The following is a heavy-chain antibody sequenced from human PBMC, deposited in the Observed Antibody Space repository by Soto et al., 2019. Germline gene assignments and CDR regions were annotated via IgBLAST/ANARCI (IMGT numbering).Heavy chain of an antibody. CDR2: IIPIFGTA. CDR3: ASQVGDPYEVLGEFDY. CDR1: GGTFSSYA. V-gene: IGHV1-69*13. D-gene: IGHD1-26*01. J-gene: IGHJ4*02. Sequence: GASVKVSCKASGGTFSSYAISWVRQAPGQGLEWMGGIIPIFGTANYAQKFQGRVTITADESTSTAYMELSSLRSEDTAVYYCASQVGDPYEVLGEFDYWGQGTLVTVSS.